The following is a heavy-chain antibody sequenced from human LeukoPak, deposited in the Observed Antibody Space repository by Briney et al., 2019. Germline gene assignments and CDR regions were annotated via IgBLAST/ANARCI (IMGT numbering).Heavy chain of an antibody. Sequence: GGSLRLSCAASGFTFSSYAMSWVRQAPGKGLEWVSAISGSGGSTYYADSVKGRFTISRDNSKNTLYLQMNSLRGGDTAVYYCARGGSSDILTRFDYWGRGTLVTVSS. CDR2: ISGSGGST. D-gene: IGHD3-9*01. V-gene: IGHV3-23*01. CDR3: ARGGSSDILTRFDY. J-gene: IGHJ4*02. CDR1: GFTFSSYA.